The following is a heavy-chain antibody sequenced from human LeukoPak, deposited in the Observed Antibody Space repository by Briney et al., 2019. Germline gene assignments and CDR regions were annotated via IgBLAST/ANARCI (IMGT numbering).Heavy chain of an antibody. V-gene: IGHV4-39*07. CDR1: GVAIRSGDYY. D-gene: IGHD1-26*01. Sequence: PSETLSLTCTVSGVAIRSGDYYWGWIRQSPGKGLEWIGSMSSGGSTFYNPSLKSRVTISVDTSNNQFSLSLSSVSAADTAVYFCARELTYSGRHRNFDNWGQGTLVTVSS. J-gene: IGHJ4*02. CDR2: MSSGGST. CDR3: ARELTYSGRHRNFDN.